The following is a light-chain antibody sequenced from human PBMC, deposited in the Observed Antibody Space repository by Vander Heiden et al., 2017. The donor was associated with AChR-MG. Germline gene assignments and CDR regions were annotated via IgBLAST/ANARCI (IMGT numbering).Light chain of an antibody. J-gene: IGLJ3*02. Sequence: QSALTLPASVSGSPGQSITISCTGTSSDVGSYNLVSWYQQHPDTAPTLMIYRVDKRPSGVSNRFSGSKSGNTASLTISGLQVGDEADYYCCSYAGSGTWVFGGGTKLTVL. CDR1: SSDVGSYNL. CDR2: RVD. CDR3: CSYAGSGTWV. V-gene: IGLV2-23*02.